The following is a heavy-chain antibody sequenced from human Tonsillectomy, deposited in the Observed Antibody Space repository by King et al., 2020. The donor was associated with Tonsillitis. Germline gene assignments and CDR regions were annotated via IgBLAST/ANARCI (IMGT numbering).Heavy chain of an antibody. Sequence: VQLQESGPGLVKPSETLSLTCTVSGDSISSEFWSWIRQPPGKGLEWIGYIYSSGSTNYNPSLKTRVTMSVDTSKNQFSLKVTSVTAADTAVYYCARSSGWYFDFWGQGTLVTVSS. CDR3: ARSSGWYFDF. CDR1: GDSISSEF. V-gene: IGHV4-59*01. CDR2: IYSSGST. D-gene: IGHD6-19*01. J-gene: IGHJ4*02.